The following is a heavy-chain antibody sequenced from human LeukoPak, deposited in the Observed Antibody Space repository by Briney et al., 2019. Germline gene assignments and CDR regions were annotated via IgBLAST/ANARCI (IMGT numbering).Heavy chain of an antibody. D-gene: IGHD3-10*01. CDR1: GYTFSGYY. Sequence: ASVKVSCKASGYTFSGYYIHWVRQAPGQGLEWMGWINPNSGGTNYAQRFQGRVTMTRDTSISTAYMDLSRLRPDDTAVYYCAKVANYYYGSESYYFFEHWGQGTPVTASS. CDR2: INPNSGGT. CDR3: AKVANYYYGSESYYFFEH. J-gene: IGHJ4*02. V-gene: IGHV1-2*02.